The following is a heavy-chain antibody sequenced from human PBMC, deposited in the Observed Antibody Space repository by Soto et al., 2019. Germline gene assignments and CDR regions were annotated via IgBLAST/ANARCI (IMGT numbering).Heavy chain of an antibody. Sequence: QVQLVESGGGVVQPGRSLRLSCAASGFTFRSYAMDWVRQAPGKGLEWVAVISYDGTNKYYADSVKGRFTISRDNSKNQRALQMNSLRAEDTAVYYCARGDSNSWSDYWGQGTLVTVSS. CDR1: GFTFRSYA. J-gene: IGHJ4*02. D-gene: IGHD6-13*01. CDR2: ISYDGTNK. CDR3: ARGDSNSWSDY. V-gene: IGHV3-30*01.